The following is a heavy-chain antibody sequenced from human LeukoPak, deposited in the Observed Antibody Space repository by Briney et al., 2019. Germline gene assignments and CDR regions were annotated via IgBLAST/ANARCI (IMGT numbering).Heavy chain of an antibody. Sequence: SETLSLTCAVYGGSFSGYYWSWIRQPPGKGLEWIGEIDHSGSTNYNLSLKSRVTISVDTSKSQFSLKLSSVTAADTAVYYCAGNIAARLDYWGQGTLVTVSS. J-gene: IGHJ4*02. CDR3: AGNIAARLDY. CDR1: GGSFSGYY. CDR2: IDHSGST. D-gene: IGHD6-6*01. V-gene: IGHV4-34*01.